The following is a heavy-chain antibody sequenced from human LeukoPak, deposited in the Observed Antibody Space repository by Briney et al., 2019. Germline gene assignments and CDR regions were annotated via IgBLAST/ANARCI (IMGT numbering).Heavy chain of an antibody. CDR1: GGSISSYY. D-gene: IGHD3-3*01. J-gene: IGHJ3*02. Sequence: SETLSLTCTVSGGSISSYYWSWIRQPPGKGLEWIGYIYYSGSTNYNPSLKSRVTISVDTSKNQFSLKLSSVTAADTAVYYCARHSTIFGDDAFDIWGQGTMVTVSS. CDR2: IYYSGST. CDR3: ARHSTIFGDDAFDI. V-gene: IGHV4-59*01.